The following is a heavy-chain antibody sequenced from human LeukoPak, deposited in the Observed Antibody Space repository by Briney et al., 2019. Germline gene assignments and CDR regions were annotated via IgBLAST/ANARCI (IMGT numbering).Heavy chain of an antibody. Sequence: GGSLRLSCAASRFTFRSYSMNWVRHAPGKGLEWVSSISSSSDYIYYADSVKGRFTISRDNARNSLYLQINSLRVEDTAVYYCARGTEYGWLDPWGQGTLVTVSS. D-gene: IGHD2/OR15-2a*01. CDR2: ISSSSDYI. CDR3: ARGTEYGWLDP. J-gene: IGHJ5*02. V-gene: IGHV3-21*01. CDR1: RFTFRSYS.